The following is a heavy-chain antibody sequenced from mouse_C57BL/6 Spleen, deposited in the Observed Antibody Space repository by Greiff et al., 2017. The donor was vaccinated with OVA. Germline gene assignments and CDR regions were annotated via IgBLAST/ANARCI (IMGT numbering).Heavy chain of an antibody. D-gene: IGHD2-2*01. Sequence: QVQLQQSGTELVKPGASVKLSCKASGYTFTSYWMHWVKQRPGQGLEWIGNINPSNSGTNYNEKFKSKATLTVDKSSSTAYMQLSSLTSEDSAVYYCAREDYGSYYFDDWGQGTTLTVSS. V-gene: IGHV1-53*01. J-gene: IGHJ2*01. CDR1: GYTFTSYW. CDR3: AREDYGSYYFDD. CDR2: INPSNSGT.